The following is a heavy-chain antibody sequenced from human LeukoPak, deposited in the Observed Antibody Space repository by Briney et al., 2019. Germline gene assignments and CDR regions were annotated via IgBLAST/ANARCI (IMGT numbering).Heavy chain of an antibody. J-gene: IGHJ4*02. D-gene: IGHD3-22*01. CDR1: GFTFDDYT. CDR3: AREYSSGYYRTFDY. CDR2: IRYDGSNK. V-gene: IGHV3-30*02. Sequence: GGSLRLSCAASGFTFDDYTMHWVRQAPGKGLEWVAFIRYDGSNKYYADSVKGRFTISRDNSKNTLYLQMNSLRPEDTAVYYCAREYSSGYYRTFDYWGQGTLVTVSS.